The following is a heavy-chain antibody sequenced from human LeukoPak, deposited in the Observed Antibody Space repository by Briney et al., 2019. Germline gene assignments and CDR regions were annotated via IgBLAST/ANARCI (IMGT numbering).Heavy chain of an antibody. CDR1: GFTFSSYA. D-gene: IGHD4-23*01. CDR2: ISGSGGST. CDR3: AKVPSGNPLGNMDV. Sequence: PGGSLRLSCAASGFTFSSYAMSWVRQAPGKGLEWVSAISGSGGSTYYADAVKGRFTISRDNSKNTLYLQMNSLRAEATAVYYCAKVPSGNPLGNMDVWGKGTTVTVSS. V-gene: IGHV3-23*01. J-gene: IGHJ6*03.